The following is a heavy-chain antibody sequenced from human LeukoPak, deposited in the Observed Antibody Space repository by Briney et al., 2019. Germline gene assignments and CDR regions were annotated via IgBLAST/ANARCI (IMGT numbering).Heavy chain of an antibody. CDR1: GFTFSSNS. J-gene: IGHJ6*02. V-gene: IGHV3-21*01. CDR2: ISSSGSYI. CDR3: ARDRQYYDILTGRTPPTDKYGMDV. D-gene: IGHD3-9*01. Sequence: GGSLILFCAASGFTFSSNSKNWVRQAPRKGLEWVSSISSSGSYIYYADSVKGRFTISRDNAKNSLYLQMNSLRAEDTAVYYCARDRQYYDILTGRTPPTDKYGMDVWGQGTTVTVSS.